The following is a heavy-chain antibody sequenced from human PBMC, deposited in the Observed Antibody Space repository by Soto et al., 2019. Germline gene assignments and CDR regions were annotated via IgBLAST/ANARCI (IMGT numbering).Heavy chain of an antibody. J-gene: IGHJ6*02. V-gene: IGHV5-10-1*01. CDR3: GSQNVYSNGYYGMDV. CDR2: IDPSDSYT. CDR1: GYSFTSYW. Sequence: GESLKISCKGSGYSFTSYWISWVRQMPGKGLEWMGRIDPSDSYTNYSPSFQGHVTISADNSISTAYLQWTSLAASDTALYYCGSQNVYSNGYYGMDVWGQGTTVTVSS. D-gene: IGHD4-4*01.